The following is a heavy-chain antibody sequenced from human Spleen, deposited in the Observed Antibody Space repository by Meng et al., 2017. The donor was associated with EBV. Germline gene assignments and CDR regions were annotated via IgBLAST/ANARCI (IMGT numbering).Heavy chain of an antibody. CDR3: ARAGYHRPASEY. CDR2: IHHSGGT. CDR1: RGFITSGDW. J-gene: IGHJ4*02. D-gene: IGHD2-15*01. Sequence: QVQLRGSGPGLWRPSGTLSLTCAVSRGFITSGDWWSWVRQSPGKGLEWIGEIHHSGGTSYNPSLKSRVTISLDMSKDQFSLRLSSVTAADTAVYYCARAGYHRPASEYWGQGTLVTVSS. V-gene: IGHV4-4*02.